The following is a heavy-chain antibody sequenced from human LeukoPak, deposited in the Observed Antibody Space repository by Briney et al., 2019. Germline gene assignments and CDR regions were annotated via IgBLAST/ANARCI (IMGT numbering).Heavy chain of an antibody. D-gene: IGHD3-10*01. Sequence: GGSLRLSCAASGFTLSSYAMSWVRQAPGKGLEWVSAISGSGGSTYYADSVKGRFTISRDNSKNTLYLQMNSLRAEDTAVYYCAKHYGSGSYYNVGYWGQGTLVTVSS. CDR2: ISGSGGST. V-gene: IGHV3-23*01. CDR3: AKHYGSGSYYNVGY. J-gene: IGHJ4*02. CDR1: GFTLSSYA.